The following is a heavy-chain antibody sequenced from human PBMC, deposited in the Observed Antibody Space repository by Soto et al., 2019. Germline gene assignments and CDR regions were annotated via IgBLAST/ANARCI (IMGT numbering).Heavy chain of an antibody. V-gene: IGHV3-7*03. D-gene: IGHD3-10*01. CDR1: GFTFSSYW. CDR2: IKQDGSDK. J-gene: IGHJ5*02. Sequence: GGSLRLSCAASGFTFSSYWMSWVRQAPGKGLEWVANIKQDGSDKYYVDSVKGRFTISRDNAKNSLYLQMNSLRAEDTDVYFCASFTQLSCWFGDIWGWFDPWGQGTLVTVSS. CDR3: ASFTQLSCWFGDIWGWFDP.